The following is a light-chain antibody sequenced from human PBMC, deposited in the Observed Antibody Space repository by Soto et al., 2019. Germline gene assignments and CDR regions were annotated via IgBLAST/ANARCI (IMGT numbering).Light chain of an antibody. CDR3: SSYTSSSTGV. V-gene: IGLV2-14*01. CDR1: SSDVGGYHY. CDR2: EVS. Sequence: QAVVTQPASVSGSPGQSITISCTGTSSDVGGYHYVSWYQQHPGKAPKLMIYEVSNRPSGVSNRFSGSKSGNTASLTISGLQAEDEADYYCSSYTSSSTGVFGGGTKLTVL. J-gene: IGLJ3*02.